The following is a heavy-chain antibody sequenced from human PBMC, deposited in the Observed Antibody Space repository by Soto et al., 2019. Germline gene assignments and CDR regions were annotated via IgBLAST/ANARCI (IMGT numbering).Heavy chain of an antibody. V-gene: IGHV4-39*01. CDR2: FHYCEST. D-gene: IGHD4-17*01. CDR1: GGSISSGPYS. Sequence: FETLSLTCSVSGGSISSGPYSWGWIRPPPGKGLEWIGTFHYCESTYFPRSLESRITISVDTSKNQFSLKVNSVTVADTAVYYCANSYGDYVSYWGQGTLVTVSS. J-gene: IGHJ4*02. CDR3: ANSYGDYVSY.